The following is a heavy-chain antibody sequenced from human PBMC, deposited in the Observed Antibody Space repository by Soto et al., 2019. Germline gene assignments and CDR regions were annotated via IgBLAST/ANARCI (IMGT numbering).Heavy chain of an antibody. CDR1: GFTFNSSA. J-gene: IGHJ4*02. CDR3: AKSRYDFSSASDY. Sequence: GGSLRLSCAASGFTFNSSAMNWVRQDPGKGLEWVSAVSDSGGGTYYADSVKGRFTISRNNSKNTLYLQMNSLRAEDTAVFYCAKSRYDFSSASDYWGQGTLVPVSS. D-gene: IGHD3-3*01. CDR2: VSDSGGGT. V-gene: IGHV3-23*01.